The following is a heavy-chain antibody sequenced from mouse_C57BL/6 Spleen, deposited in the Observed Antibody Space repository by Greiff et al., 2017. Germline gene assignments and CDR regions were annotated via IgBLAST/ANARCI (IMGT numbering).Heavy chain of an antibody. V-gene: IGHV1-55*01. J-gene: IGHJ4*01. Sequence: QVHVKQPGAELVKPGASVKMSCKASGYTFTSYWITWVKQRPGQGLEWIGDIYPGSGSTNYNEKFKSKATLTVDTSSSTAYMQLSSLTSEDSAVYYCARRLRRGGYAMDYWGQGTSVTVSS. CDR1: GYTFTSYW. CDR3: ARRLRRGGYAMDY. D-gene: IGHD2-4*01. CDR2: IYPGSGST.